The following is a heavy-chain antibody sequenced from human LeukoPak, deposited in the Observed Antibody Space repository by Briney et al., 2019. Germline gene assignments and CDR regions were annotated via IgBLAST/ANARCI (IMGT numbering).Heavy chain of an antibody. CDR1: GYTFTGYY. D-gene: IGHD3-22*01. V-gene: IGHV1-2*02. CDR2: INPNSGGT. Sequence: ASVKVSCKASGYTFTGYYMHWVRQAPGQGPEWMGWINPNSGGTNYAQKFQGRVTMTRDTSISTAYMELSRLRSDDTAVYYCARVEAYDSSGYYYSYWGQGTLVTVSS. J-gene: IGHJ4*02. CDR3: ARVEAYDSSGYYYSY.